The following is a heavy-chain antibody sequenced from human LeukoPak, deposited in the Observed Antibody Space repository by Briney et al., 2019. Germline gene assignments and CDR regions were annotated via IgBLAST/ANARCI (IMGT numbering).Heavy chain of an antibody. CDR3: ARAKLLRPAGYGDYSLYY. J-gene: IGHJ4*02. Sequence: PSETLSLTCTVSGGSISSYYWSWIRQPPGKGLEWVGYIYYSGSTNYNPSLKSRVTISVDTSKNQFSLKLSSVTAADTAVYYCARAKLLRPAGYGDYSLYYWGQGTLVTVSS. V-gene: IGHV4-59*01. CDR2: IYYSGST. D-gene: IGHD4-17*01. CDR1: GGSISSYY.